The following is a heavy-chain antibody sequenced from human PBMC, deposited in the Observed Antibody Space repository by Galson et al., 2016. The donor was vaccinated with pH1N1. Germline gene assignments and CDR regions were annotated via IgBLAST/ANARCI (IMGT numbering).Heavy chain of an antibody. J-gene: IGHJ3*02. V-gene: IGHV6-1*01. Sequence: CAISGDSVSSNSATWNWIRQSPSRGLEWLGRTYYRSKWYNDYAESVKSRIIISPDTSKNQLSLQLNSVTPADTAVYYCARGVIDYDFWSGYQDHAAFAIWGQGIMVNVSS. CDR1: GDSVSSNSAT. D-gene: IGHD3-3*01. CDR2: TYYRSKWYN. CDR3: ARGVIDYDFWSGYQDHAAFAI.